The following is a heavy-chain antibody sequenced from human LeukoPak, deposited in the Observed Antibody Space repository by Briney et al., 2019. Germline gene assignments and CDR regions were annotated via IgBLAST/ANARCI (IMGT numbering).Heavy chain of an antibody. Sequence: GGSLRLSCAASGFTFDDYAMHWVRQAPGKGLEWVSLISWDGGSTYYADSVKGRFTISRDNSKNSLYLQMNSLRAEGTALYYCAKDMARYSSSLYMDVWGKGTTVTVSS. J-gene: IGHJ6*04. V-gene: IGHV3-43D*04. D-gene: IGHD6-13*01. CDR1: GFTFDDYA. CDR3: AKDMARYSSSLYMDV. CDR2: ISWDGGST.